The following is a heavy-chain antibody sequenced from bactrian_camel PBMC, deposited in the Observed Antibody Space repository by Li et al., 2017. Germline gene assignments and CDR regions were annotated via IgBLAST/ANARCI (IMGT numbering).Heavy chain of an antibody. Sequence: HVQLVESGGGSVQAGGSLGLACQVSGNTFLSYCIAWFRQAPGKEREWVASMFRGDGSTYYADSMKGRFIIPQDRAKKMLYLQMNSLKPEDTAMYYCAARGSYGDTCGTNLRYNYWGQGTQVTVS. CDR1: GNTFLSYC. D-gene: IGHD6*01. CDR3: AARGSYGDTCGTNLRYNY. J-gene: IGHJ4*01. V-gene: IGHV3S1*01. CDR2: MFRGDGST.